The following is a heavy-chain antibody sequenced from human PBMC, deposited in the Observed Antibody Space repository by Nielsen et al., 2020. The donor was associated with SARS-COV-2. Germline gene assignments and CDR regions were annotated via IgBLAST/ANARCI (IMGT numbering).Heavy chain of an antibody. J-gene: IGHJ6*03. Sequence: GESLKISCAASGFTVSSNYMSWVRQAPGKGLEWVSVIYSGGSTYYADSVKGRFTISRDNSKNTLYLQMNSLRAEDTAVYYCARMGQQLALYYYYYYYMDVWGKGTTVTVSS. CDR1: GFTVSSNY. CDR3: ARMGQQLALYYYYYYYMDV. CDR2: IYSGGST. V-gene: IGHV3-53*01. D-gene: IGHD6-13*01.